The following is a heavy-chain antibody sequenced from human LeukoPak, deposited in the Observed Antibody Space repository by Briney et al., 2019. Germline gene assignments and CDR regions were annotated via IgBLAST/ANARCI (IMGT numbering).Heavy chain of an antibody. Sequence: PSETLSLTCAVYGGPFSGYYWSWIRQPPGKGLEWIGEINHSGSTNYNPSLKSRVTISVDTSKNQFSLKLSSVTAADTAVYYCARGRVWLLLRPSIFDYWGQGTLVTVSS. V-gene: IGHV4-34*01. CDR2: INHSGST. CDR3: ARGRVWLLLRPSIFDY. CDR1: GGPFSGYY. J-gene: IGHJ4*02. D-gene: IGHD3-22*01.